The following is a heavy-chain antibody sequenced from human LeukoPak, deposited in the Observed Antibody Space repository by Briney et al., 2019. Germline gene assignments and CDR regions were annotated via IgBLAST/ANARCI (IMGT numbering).Heavy chain of an antibody. J-gene: IGHJ3*02. D-gene: IGHD2-2*01. V-gene: IGHV1-46*03. CDR3: ARGCSSTSCSDAFDI. CDR1: GYTFTSYY. CDR2: INPSGGST. Sequence: ASVKVSRKASGYTFTSYYMHWVRQAPGQGLEWMGIINPSGGSTSYAQKFQGRVTMTRDTSTSTVYMELSSLRSEDTAVYYCARGCSSTSCSDAFDIWGQGTMVTVSS.